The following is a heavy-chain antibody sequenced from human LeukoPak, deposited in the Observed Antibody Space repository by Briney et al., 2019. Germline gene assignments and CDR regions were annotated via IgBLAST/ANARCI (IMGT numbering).Heavy chain of an antibody. CDR2: IYSGGST. CDR1: GFIVSSDY. CDR3: ARYFQPGTSNWFDP. D-gene: IGHD3-10*01. J-gene: IGHJ5*02. V-gene: IGHV3-66*01. Sequence: GGSLRLSCAASGFIVSSDYMTWLRQAPGKGLEWVSVIYSGGSTYYAGCVKGRFTISRDKTKNTLYLQIDSWRGEDTAVYFCARYFQPGTSNWFDPWGQGTLVTVSS.